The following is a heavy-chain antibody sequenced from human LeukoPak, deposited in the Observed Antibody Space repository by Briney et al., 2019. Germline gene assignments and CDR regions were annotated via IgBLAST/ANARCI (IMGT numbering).Heavy chain of an antibody. CDR3: ARDNVAVDVDWFDP. J-gene: IGHJ5*02. CDR2: INIGNGNT. V-gene: IGHV1-3*04. D-gene: IGHD6-19*01. Sequence: ASVKVSCKASGYTFINHAIHWVRQAPGQRLEWMGWINIGNGNTKYSQNFQGRITITRDTSATTAYMDLSSLRSEDTAAYYCARDNVAVDVDWFDPWGQGTLVTVSS. CDR1: GYTFINHA.